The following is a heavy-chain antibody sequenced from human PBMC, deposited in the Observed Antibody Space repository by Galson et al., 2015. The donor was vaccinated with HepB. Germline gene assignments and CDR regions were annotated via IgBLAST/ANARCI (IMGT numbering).Heavy chain of an antibody. CDR3: ASVGGRGYYGDYQPFDY. CDR2: IIPIFGTA. CDR1: GGTFSSYA. Sequence: SVKVSCKASGGTFSSYAISWVRQAPGQGLEWMGGIIPIFGTANYAQKFQGRVTITADESTSTAYMELSSLRSEDTAVYYCASVGGRGYYGDYQPFDYWGQGTLVTVSS. J-gene: IGHJ4*02. D-gene: IGHD4-17*01. V-gene: IGHV1-69*13.